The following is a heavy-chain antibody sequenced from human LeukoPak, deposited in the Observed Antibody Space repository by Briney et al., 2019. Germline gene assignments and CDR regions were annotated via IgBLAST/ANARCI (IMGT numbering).Heavy chain of an antibody. CDR2: ISSSSSSI. V-gene: IGHV3-48*04. D-gene: IGHD1-26*01. Sequence: GGSLRLSCAASGFIFSTYSINWVRQAPGKGLEWVSHISSSSSSIYYADSVKGRFTISRDNAKNSLYLQMNSLRAEDTAVYYCARDRHAKSSXXYXXXSGXXRGFDYWGQGTLVTX. J-gene: IGHJ4*02. CDR3: ARDRHAKSSXXYXXXSGXXRGFDY. CDR1: GFIFSTYS.